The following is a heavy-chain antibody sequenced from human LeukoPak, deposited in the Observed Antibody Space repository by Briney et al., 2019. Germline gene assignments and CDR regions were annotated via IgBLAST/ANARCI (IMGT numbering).Heavy chain of an antibody. Sequence: ASVKVSCKASGYSFTTSDINWVRQATGQGLEWMGWMNPDSGDTGYAQKFQGRLTITRHTSINTAYMELSSLRSEDTAVYYCARGLGVPGVYPDLRFWGQGTLVTVSS. CDR2: MNPDSGDT. V-gene: IGHV1-8*03. D-gene: IGHD2-2*01. J-gene: IGHJ4*02. CDR3: ARGLGVPGVYPDLRF. CDR1: GYSFTTSD.